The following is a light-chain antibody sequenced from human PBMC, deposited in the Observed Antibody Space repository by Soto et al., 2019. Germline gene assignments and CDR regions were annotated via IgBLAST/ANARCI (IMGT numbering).Light chain of an antibody. J-gene: IGKJ1*01. Sequence: DIQMTQSPSTLSASVGARVTITCRASQSISSWLAWYQQKPGKAPKLLIYDASSLESGVPSRFSGSRSGTEFTLTISSLQPDDFATYYCQQYNSYWTCGQGTKVEIK. CDR1: QSISSW. CDR3: QQYNSYWT. V-gene: IGKV1-5*01. CDR2: DAS.